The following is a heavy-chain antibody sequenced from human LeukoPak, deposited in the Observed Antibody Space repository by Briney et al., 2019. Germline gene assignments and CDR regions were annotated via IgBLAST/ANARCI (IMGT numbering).Heavy chain of an antibody. Sequence: GESLKISCKGSGYSFTSYWIGWVRQMPGKGLEWMGIIYPGDSDTRYSPSFQGQVTISADKSISTAYLQWSSLKASDTAMYYCATRGYDYVWGSYRQYYFDYWGQGTLVTVSS. D-gene: IGHD3-16*02. V-gene: IGHV5-51*01. CDR2: IYPGDSDT. CDR3: ATRGYDYVWGSYRQYYFDY. J-gene: IGHJ4*02. CDR1: GYSFTSYW.